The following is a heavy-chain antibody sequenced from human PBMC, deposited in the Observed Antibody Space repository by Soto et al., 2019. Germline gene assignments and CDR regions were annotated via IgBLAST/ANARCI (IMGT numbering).Heavy chain of an antibody. D-gene: IGHD4-17*01. CDR2: TSYDGSDK. J-gene: IGHJ1*01. CDR3: ARWGTTVGLDV. Sequence: QVQLVESGGGVVQPGTSLRVSCVGSGFTCRSYVIHWVRQAPGKGLEWVALTSYDGSDKYYDDSVRGRFTISRDNSRNTVDLQMDSLRLEDTALYYCARWGTTVGLDVWGQGTLGSVSS. CDR1: GFTCRSYV. V-gene: IGHV3-30*19.